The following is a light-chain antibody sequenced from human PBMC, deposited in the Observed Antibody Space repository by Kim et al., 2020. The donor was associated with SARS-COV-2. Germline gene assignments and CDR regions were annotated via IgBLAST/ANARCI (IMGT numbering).Light chain of an antibody. CDR2: TDN. J-gene: IGLJ3*02. CDR3: AAWDDSLPGVV. CDR1: TYIIRSHT. Sequence: GQRVPTSCSRSTYIIRSHTLNWYHHLPGTAPTRLIYTDNQRPSGVPDRFSGSKSGTSASLAISGLQPEDEADYYCAAWDDSLPGVVFGGGTQLTAL. V-gene: IGLV1-44*01.